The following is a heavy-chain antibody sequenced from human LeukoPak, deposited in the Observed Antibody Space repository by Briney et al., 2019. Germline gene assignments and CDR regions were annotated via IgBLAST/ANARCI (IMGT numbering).Heavy chain of an antibody. CDR2: INHSGST. Sequence: SETLSLTCSVYGGSFSGHYWSWIRQPPGKGLEWIGEINHSGSTNYNPSLKSRVAISVDTSKNQFSLKLRSVTAADTAVYYCASTFMRGGDYWGQGTLVTVSS. D-gene: IGHD3-16*01. CDR1: GGSFSGHY. J-gene: IGHJ4*02. CDR3: ASTFMRGGDY. V-gene: IGHV4-34*01.